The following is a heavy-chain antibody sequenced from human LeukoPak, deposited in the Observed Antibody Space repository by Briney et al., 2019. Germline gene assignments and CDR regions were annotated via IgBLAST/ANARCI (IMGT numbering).Heavy chain of an antibody. CDR3: AHSLYYYDSSGYYRGNWFDP. D-gene: IGHD3-22*01. V-gene: IGHV2-5*01. CDR1: GFSLSTRGVG. Sequence: ESGPTLVNPTQTLTLTCTFSGFSLSTRGVGVGWIRQPPGKALEWLPLISWNDDKRYSPSLKSRLTITKDTSKNQVVLTMTNMDPVDTATYYCAHSLYYYDSSGYYRGNWFDPWGQGTLVTVSS. J-gene: IGHJ5*02. CDR2: ISWNDDK.